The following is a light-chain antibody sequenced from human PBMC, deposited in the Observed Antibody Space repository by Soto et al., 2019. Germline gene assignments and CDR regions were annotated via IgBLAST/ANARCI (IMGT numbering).Light chain of an antibody. CDR3: QSYDSRLNGYV. CDR1: SSNIGAGYD. CDR2: GNS. Sequence: QSVLTQPPSVSGAPGQRVTIPCTGSSSNIGAGYDVHWYQQFPGTAPKLLIYGNSNRPSGVPDRFSGSKSGTSASLAITGLQAEDEADYYCQSYDSRLNGYVFGTGTKLTVL. V-gene: IGLV1-40*01. J-gene: IGLJ1*01.